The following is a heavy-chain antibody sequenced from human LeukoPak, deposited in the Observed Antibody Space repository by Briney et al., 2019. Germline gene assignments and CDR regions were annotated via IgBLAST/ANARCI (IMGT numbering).Heavy chain of an antibody. V-gene: IGHV3-64D*06. J-gene: IGHJ4*02. CDR2: ISSNGDNT. Sequence: GGSLRLSCSVSGFTFSTYVMHWVRQAPGKGLEYVSAISSNGDNTYYADSVRGRFTISRDNSKNTLYLQMSSLRADDTAVYYCVRGTGYWGQGTLVTVSS. CDR1: GFTFSTYV. CDR3: VRGTGY.